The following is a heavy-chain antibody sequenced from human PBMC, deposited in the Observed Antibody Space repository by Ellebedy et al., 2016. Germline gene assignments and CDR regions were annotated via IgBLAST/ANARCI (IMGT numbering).Heavy chain of an antibody. J-gene: IGHJ4*02. Sequence: SETLSLXXSVSGGSIRNYYWSWIRQPPGKGLEWIGYIYYSGSTNYNPSLKSRVTISVDTSRNRFSLKLTSVTAADTAVYYCARHGSRNSPFDYWGQGTLVTVSS. CDR2: IYYSGST. D-gene: IGHD3-10*01. CDR1: GGSIRNYY. CDR3: ARHGSRNSPFDY. V-gene: IGHV4-59*08.